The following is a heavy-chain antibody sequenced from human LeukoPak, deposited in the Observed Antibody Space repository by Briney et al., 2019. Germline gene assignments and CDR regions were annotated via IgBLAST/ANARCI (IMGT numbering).Heavy chain of an antibody. CDR3: ARAWGAANYYYYMEV. CDR1: GGTFSSYA. J-gene: IGHJ6*03. Sequence: SVKVSCKASGGTFSSYAISWVRQAPGQGLEWMGRIIPIFGTANYAQKFQGRVTITTDESTSTAYMELSSLRSEDTAVYYCARAWGAANYYYYMEVWGTGTTVTVSS. V-gene: IGHV1-69*05. CDR2: IIPIFGTA. D-gene: IGHD1-26*01.